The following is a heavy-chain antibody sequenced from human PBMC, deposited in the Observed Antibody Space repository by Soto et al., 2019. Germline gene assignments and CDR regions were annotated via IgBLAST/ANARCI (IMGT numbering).Heavy chain of an antibody. CDR1: GLTVSTNP. J-gene: IGHJ4*02. CDR2: IYTGGGT. Sequence: EVQLVESGGGLVQPGGSLRLSCAPSGLTVSTNPMSWVRQAPGKGLEWVSVIYTGGGTHYADSVKGRFTISRDNSKNTVNLQMNSLRPEDTAVYYCARDGSGHWGQGTLVTVSS. CDR3: ARDGSGH. V-gene: IGHV3-66*01.